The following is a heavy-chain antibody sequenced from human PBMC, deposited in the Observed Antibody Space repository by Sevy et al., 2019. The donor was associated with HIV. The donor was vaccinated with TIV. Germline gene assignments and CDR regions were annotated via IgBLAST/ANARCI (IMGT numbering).Heavy chain of an antibody. CDR2: ISGSGGST. V-gene: IGHV3-23*01. CDR1: GFTFSSYA. CDR3: AKDVFKPSVGDENYYYYYMDV. J-gene: IGHJ6*03. D-gene: IGHD3-16*01. Sequence: GGCLRLSCAASGFTFSSYAMSWVRQAPGKGLEWVSAISGSGGSTYYADSVKGRFTISRDNSKNMLYLQTNSLRAEDTAVYYCAKDVFKPSVGDENYYYYYMDVWGKGTTVTVSS.